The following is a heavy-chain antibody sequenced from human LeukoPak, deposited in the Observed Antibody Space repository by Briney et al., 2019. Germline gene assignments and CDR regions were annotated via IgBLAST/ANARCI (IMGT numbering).Heavy chain of an antibody. Sequence: GGSLRVSCAASGFPFSSYGVHWVRQAPGKGLEWVAVLSYDGSNEYYADSVKGRFTISRDNSKNTLYLQMNSLRVEDTAVYYCAGSWFYRDYFEYWGQGTLVTVSS. CDR1: GFPFSSYG. J-gene: IGHJ4*02. CDR2: LSYDGSNE. V-gene: IGHV3-30*03. D-gene: IGHD3-10*01. CDR3: AGSWFYRDYFEY.